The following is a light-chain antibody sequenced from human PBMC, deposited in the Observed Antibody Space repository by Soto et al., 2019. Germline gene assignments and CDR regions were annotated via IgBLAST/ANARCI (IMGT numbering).Light chain of an antibody. Sequence: QSALTQPASVSGSPGQSITISCTGTSSDVGGYNYVSWYQQHPGKAPKLMIYEVSNRPSGGSNRFSGSKSGNTASLTISGLQAEDEADYYCSSYTISTPYVVFGGGTQLTVL. V-gene: IGLV2-14*01. CDR3: SSYTISTPYVV. J-gene: IGLJ2*01. CDR2: EVS. CDR1: SSDVGGYNY.